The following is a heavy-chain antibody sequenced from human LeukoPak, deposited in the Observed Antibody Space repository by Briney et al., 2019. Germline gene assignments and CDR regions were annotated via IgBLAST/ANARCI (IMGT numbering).Heavy chain of an antibody. V-gene: IGHV3-33*06. J-gene: IGHJ4*02. D-gene: IGHD6-19*01. CDR2: IWYDGSNK. Sequence: GGSLRLSCAAPGFTFSSYGMHWVRQAPGKGLEWVAVIWYDGSNKYYADSVKGRFTISRDNSKNTLYLQMNSLRAEDTAVYYCAKGAVAGTVPRYFDYWGQGTLVTVSS. CDR3: AKGAVAGTVPRYFDY. CDR1: GFTFSSYG.